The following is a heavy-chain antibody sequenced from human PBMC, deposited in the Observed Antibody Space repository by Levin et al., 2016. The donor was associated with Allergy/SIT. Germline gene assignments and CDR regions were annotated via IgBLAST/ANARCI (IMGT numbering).Heavy chain of an antibody. V-gene: IGHV1-69*01. Sequence: WVRQAPGQGLEWMGGIIPIFGTANYAQKFQGRVTITADESTSTAYMELSSLRSEDTAVYYCARDGTVTTRTTADLFFDYWGQGTLVTVSS. CDR3: ARDGTVTTRTTADLFFDY. D-gene: IGHD4-11*01. J-gene: IGHJ4*02. CDR2: IIPIFGTA.